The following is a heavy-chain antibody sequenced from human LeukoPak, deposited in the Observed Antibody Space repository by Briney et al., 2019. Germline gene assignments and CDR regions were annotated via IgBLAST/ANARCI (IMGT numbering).Heavy chain of an antibody. V-gene: IGHV3-23*01. Sequence: GGFLRLSCAASGFTFSSYGMTWVGQAPGKGLGWVSIISGRGSNTYYADSVQGRFTISRDNSKNTLYLQMKSLKAEVTAVYYCAKRSDYGGNGNYFDSWGQGTPVTVSS. CDR3: AKRSDYGGNGNYFDS. CDR1: GFTFSSYG. CDR2: ISGRGSNT. J-gene: IGHJ4*02. D-gene: IGHD4-23*01.